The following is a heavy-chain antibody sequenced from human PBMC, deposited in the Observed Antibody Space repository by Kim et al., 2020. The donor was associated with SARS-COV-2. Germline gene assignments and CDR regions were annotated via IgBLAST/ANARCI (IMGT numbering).Heavy chain of an antibody. CDR2: IYYSGNT. D-gene: IGHD1-7*01. Sequence: SETLSLTCTVSGGSISISNFYWSWLRQPPGKELEWIATIYYSGNTYYNPSLKSRVTISVDTSKNQFSLKLSSVTAADTAIYSCVRYTGNFGYYFYHWGQGTLVTVSS. V-gene: IGHV4-39*01. CDR1: GGSISISNFY. CDR3: VRYTGNFGYYFYH. J-gene: IGHJ4*02.